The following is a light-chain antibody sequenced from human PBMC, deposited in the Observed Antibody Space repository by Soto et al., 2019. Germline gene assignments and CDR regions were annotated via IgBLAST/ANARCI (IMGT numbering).Light chain of an antibody. CDR3: QQYGSSPPVT. CDR1: QSIRSW. V-gene: IGKV1-5*03. Sequence: DIQMTQSPSTLSAYVGDRVTITCRASQSIRSWLAWYQQKSGKAPKLLIYKASSLESGVPSRFSGSASGTDFTLTISRLEPEDFAVYYCQQYGSSPPVTFGQGTNVDIK. J-gene: IGKJ1*01. CDR2: KAS.